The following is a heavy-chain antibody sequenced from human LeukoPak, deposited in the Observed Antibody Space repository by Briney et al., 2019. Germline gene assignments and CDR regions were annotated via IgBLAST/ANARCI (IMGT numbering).Heavy chain of an antibody. D-gene: IGHD1-26*01. Sequence: SETLSLTCTVSRGSISSSSYYWGWIRQPPGKGLEWIGSIYYSGSTYYNPSLKSRVTISVDTSKNQFSLKLSSVTAADTAVYYCASLSRSGSYPDYWGQGTLVTVSS. CDR3: ASLSRSGSYPDY. V-gene: IGHV4-39*07. J-gene: IGHJ4*02. CDR2: IYYSGST. CDR1: RGSISSSSYY.